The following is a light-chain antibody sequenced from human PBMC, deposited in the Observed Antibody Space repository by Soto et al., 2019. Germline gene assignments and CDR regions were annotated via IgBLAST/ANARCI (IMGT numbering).Light chain of an antibody. Sequence: DIQMTQSPSTLSSSVGDRVTITCRASQTISSWLAWYQEKPGKAPKLLIYKASTSESGVPSRFSGSGSGTEFTLTISSLQADDFATYYCQKYDSYPYTFGQGTKVEIK. J-gene: IGKJ2*01. CDR1: QTISSW. V-gene: IGKV1-5*03. CDR3: QKYDSYPYT. CDR2: KAS.